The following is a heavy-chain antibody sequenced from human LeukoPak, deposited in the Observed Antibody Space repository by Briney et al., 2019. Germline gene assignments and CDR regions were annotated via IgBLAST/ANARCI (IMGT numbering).Heavy chain of an antibody. D-gene: IGHD3-3*01. CDR1: GFIFSSYA. V-gene: IGHV3-23*01. J-gene: IGHJ4*02. CDR2: ISGSGGSI. Sequence: GGSLRLSCAASGFIFSSYAMSWVRQAPGKGLEWVSAISGSGGSICYADSVKGRFTISRDNSKNTLYLQMNSLRAEDTAVYYCAKYSSGRGFDYWGQGTLVTVSS. CDR3: AKYSSGRGFDY.